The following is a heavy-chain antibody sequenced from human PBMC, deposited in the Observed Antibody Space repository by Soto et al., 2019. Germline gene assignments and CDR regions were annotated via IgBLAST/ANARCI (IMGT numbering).Heavy chain of an antibody. J-gene: IGHJ4*02. CDR1: GESISSGGYY. V-gene: IGHV4-31*03. D-gene: IGHD6-6*01. CDR2: IFGSESA. CDR3: ARASSSSSAADY. Sequence: QVQLQESGPGLVKASQTLSLICSVSGESISSGGYYWSWIRPHPGKGMEWIGYIFGSESAYYNTSLRSRVTISMDTSKNHFAMKLSSVTAADTAVYYCARASSSSSAADYWGQGTLITVSS.